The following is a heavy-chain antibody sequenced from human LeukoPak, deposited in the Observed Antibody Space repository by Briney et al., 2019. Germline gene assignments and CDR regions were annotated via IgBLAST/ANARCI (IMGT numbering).Heavy chain of an antibody. J-gene: IGHJ4*02. CDR1: GGSISSYY. V-gene: IGHV4-59*08. CDR3: ARMYSSSWYYFVY. CDR2: IYYSGST. D-gene: IGHD6-13*01. Sequence: SETLSLTCTVSGGSISSYYWSWIRQPPGKGLEWIGYIYYSGSTNYNPSLKSRVTISVDTSKNQFSLKLSSVTAADTAVYYCARMYSSSWYYFVYWGQGTLVTVSS.